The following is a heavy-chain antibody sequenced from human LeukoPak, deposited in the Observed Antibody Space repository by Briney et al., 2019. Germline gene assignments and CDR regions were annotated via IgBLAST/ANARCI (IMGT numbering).Heavy chain of an antibody. J-gene: IGHJ4*02. D-gene: IGHD1-26*01. CDR2: ISYDGSNK. Sequence: PGGSLRLSCAASGFTFSSYGIHWVRQAPGKGLEWVAVISYDGSNKYYAHSVKGRFTISRDNSKNTLYLQMNSLRAEDTAVYYCARDLKGVYGSPGPGYWGQGTLVTVSS. CDR3: ARDLKGVYGSPGPGY. CDR1: GFTFSSYG. V-gene: IGHV3-30*19.